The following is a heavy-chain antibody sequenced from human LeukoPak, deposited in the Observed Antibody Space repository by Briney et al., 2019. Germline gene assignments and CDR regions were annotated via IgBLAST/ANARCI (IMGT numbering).Heavy chain of an antibody. V-gene: IGHV3-23*01. J-gene: IGHJ3*02. Sequence: GGSLRLSCAASGFTFSTYAMSWVRQAPGKGLECVSRISGSGGSTFYADSVKGRFTISRDNSKNTLFLQMNSLRAEDTAVYYCAKMGSDDYYTAFDIWGQGTMVTVSS. CDR1: GFTFSTYA. CDR3: AKMGSDDYYTAFDI. D-gene: IGHD3-22*01. CDR2: ISGSGGST.